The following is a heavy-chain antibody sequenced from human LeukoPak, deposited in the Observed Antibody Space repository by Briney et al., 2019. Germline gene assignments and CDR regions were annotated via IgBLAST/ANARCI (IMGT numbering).Heavy chain of an antibody. J-gene: IGHJ4*02. V-gene: IGHV4-61*05. CDR1: GGSISSSSYY. CDR3: ARQSYDSSGYYSRRYFDY. Sequence: SETLSLTCTVSGGSISSSSYYWGWIRQPPGTGLEWIAYIYYSGSTNYNPSLKSRVTISVDTSKNQFSLKLSSVTAADTAVYYCARQSYDSSGYYSRRYFDYWGQGTLVTVSS. CDR2: IYYSGST. D-gene: IGHD3-22*01.